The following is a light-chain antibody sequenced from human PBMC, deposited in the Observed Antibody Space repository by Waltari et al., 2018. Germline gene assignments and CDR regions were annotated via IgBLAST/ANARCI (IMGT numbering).Light chain of an antibody. CDR1: QSISSY. Sequence: DIQMIQSPSSLSASVGDRVTITWRASQSISSYLNWYQQKPGNAPKLLIYAASSLQSGVPSRISGSRSGADCALTLSRLQPAACATYCCQQSYSAPLTFGGGSKVEIK. CDR3: QQSYSAPLT. V-gene: IGKV1-39*01. J-gene: IGKJ4*01. CDR2: AAS.